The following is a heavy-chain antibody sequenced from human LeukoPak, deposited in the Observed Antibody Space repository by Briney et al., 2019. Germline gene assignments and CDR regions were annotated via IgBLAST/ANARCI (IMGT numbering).Heavy chain of an antibody. V-gene: IGHV1-69*13. CDR1: GGTFSSYA. D-gene: IGHD2-21*02. CDR3: ARGRQHIVVVTAFDY. J-gene: IGHJ4*02. Sequence: SVKVSCKPSGGTFSSYAISWVRQAPGQGLEWMGGIIPIFGIANYAQKFQGRVTITADESTSTAYMELSSLRSEDTAVYYCARGRQHIVVVTAFDYWGQGTLVTVSS. CDR2: IIPIFGIA.